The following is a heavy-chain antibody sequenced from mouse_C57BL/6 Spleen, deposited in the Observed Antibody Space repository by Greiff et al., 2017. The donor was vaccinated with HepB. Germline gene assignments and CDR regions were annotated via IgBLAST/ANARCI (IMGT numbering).Heavy chain of an antibody. CDR3: ARLLWYAMGY. CDR1: GYTFTDYY. CDR2: INPNNGGT. V-gene: IGHV1-26*01. Sequence: VQLQQSGPELVKPGASVKISCKASGYTFTDYYMNWVKQSPGKSLEWIGDINPNNGGTSYNQKFKGKATLTVDKSSSTAYMELRSLTSEDSAVYYCARLLWYAMGYWGQGTSVTVAS. D-gene: IGHD1-1*02. J-gene: IGHJ4*01.